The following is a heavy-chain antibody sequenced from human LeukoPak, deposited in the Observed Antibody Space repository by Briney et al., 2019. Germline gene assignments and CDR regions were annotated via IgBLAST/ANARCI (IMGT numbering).Heavy chain of an antibody. D-gene: IGHD3-22*01. V-gene: IGHV3-53*01. CDR2: IFSGDST. CDR1: GFSVAGNY. Sequence: GGSLRLSCEVSGFSVAGNYMTWVRQVLGRGLEWVALIFSGDSTDYPDSVKGRFAISRDKPKNTLHLQMDSLRPEDTAMYYCALTYYCDRRGYSYFDYWGQGALVSVSS. CDR3: ALTYYCDRRGYSYFDY. J-gene: IGHJ4*02.